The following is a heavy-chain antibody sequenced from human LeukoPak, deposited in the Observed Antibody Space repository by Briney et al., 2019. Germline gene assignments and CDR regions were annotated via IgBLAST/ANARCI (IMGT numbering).Heavy chain of an antibody. J-gene: IGHJ6*04. CDR1: GFTFSSYG. Sequence: GGTLRLSCAASGFTFSSYGMSWVRQAPGKGLEWVSAISGSGGSKYYADSVKGRFTISRDNAKNSLYLQMNSLRAEDTAVYYCAELGITMIGGVWGKGTTVTISS. CDR3: AELGITMIGGV. V-gene: IGHV3-23*01. CDR2: ISGSGGSK. D-gene: IGHD3-10*02.